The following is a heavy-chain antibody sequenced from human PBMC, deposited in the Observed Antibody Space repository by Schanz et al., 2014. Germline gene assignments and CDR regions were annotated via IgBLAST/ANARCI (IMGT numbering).Heavy chain of an antibody. CDR2: IGGSQGNQ. CDR3: ARDRDQWDGNYLDS. V-gene: IGHV1-18*01. J-gene: IGHJ4*02. D-gene: IGHD1-26*01. CDR1: GYTFTRSG. Sequence: QVQLVQSGGEVKTPGASVKVSCKASGYTFTRSGISWVRQAPGQGLEWMGWIGGSQGNQNFARKFQGRVTMTTDTSTSTVYMELRSLTSDDSAVYYCARDRDQWDGNYLDSWGQGTLVTVSS.